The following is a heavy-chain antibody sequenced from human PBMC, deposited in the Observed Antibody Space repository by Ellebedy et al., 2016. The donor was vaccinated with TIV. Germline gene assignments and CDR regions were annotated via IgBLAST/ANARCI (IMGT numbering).Heavy chain of an antibody. CDR2: ISYDGSNK. Sequence: GESLKISCAASGFTFSSYGMHWVRQAPGKGLEWVAVISYDGSNKYYADSVKGRFTISRDNSKNTLYLQMNSLRAEDKAVYYCECSGGSCYGDYWGQGTLVTVSS. CDR3: ECSGGSCYGDY. CDR1: GFTFSSYG. D-gene: IGHD2-15*01. V-gene: IGHV3-30*03. J-gene: IGHJ4*02.